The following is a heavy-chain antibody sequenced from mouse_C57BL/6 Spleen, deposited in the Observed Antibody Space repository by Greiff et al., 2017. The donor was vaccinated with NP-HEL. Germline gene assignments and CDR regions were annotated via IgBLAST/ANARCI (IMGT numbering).Heavy chain of an antibody. V-gene: IGHV3-6*01. CDR3: AREEDYGSSG. CDR1: GYSITSGYY. Sequence: ESGPGLVKPSQSLSLTCSVTGYSITSGYYWNWIRQFPGNKLEWMGYISYDGSNNYNPSLKNRISITRDTSKNQFFLKLNSVTTEDTATYYCAREEDYGSSGWGQGTTLTVSS. D-gene: IGHD1-1*01. CDR2: ISYDGSN. J-gene: IGHJ2*01.